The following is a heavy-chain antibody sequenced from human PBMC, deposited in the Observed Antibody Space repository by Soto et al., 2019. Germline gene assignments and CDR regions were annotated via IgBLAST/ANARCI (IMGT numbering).Heavy chain of an antibody. CDR1: GYTFTSYG. J-gene: IGHJ4*02. V-gene: IGHV1-18*01. CDR3: AREPNYVDY. Sequence: QVQLVQSGAEVKKPGASVKVSCKASGYTFTSYGISWVRQAPGQGLEWMGWISAYNGNKKYAQKVQGRVTMTTDTSSSTACLELRSLRSDETAVYYCAREPNYVDYWGQGTLVTVSS. CDR2: ISAYNGNK.